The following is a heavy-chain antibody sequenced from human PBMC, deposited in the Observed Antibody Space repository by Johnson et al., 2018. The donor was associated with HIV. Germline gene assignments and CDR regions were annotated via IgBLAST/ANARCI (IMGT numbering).Heavy chain of an antibody. D-gene: IGHD6-13*01. Sequence: QMQLVESGGGLVQPGGSLRLSCAASGFTFSSYAMSWVRQAPGKGLEWVAFIRYDGSNRYYADSVKGRFTISRDNAKNSLYLQMNSLRAEDTALYYCAKDNVDSSWYAGAFDIWGQGTMVTVSS. CDR1: GFTFSSYA. V-gene: IGHV3-30*02. CDR3: AKDNVDSSWYAGAFDI. J-gene: IGHJ3*02. CDR2: IRYDGSNR.